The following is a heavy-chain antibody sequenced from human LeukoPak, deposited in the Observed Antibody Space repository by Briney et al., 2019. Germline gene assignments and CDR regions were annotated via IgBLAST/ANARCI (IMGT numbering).Heavy chain of an antibody. J-gene: IGHJ4*02. D-gene: IGHD1-26*01. Sequence: SETLSLTCAVSGGSISSISYYWAWIRQPPGKGLEWIGSVLYSGSTYYNASLKSRVTISVDTSKNQFSLKLSSVTAADTAVYYCARLNSGSYLGFDYWGQGTLVSVSS. CDR3: ARLNSGSYLGFDY. CDR1: GGSISSISYY. V-gene: IGHV4-39*01. CDR2: VLYSGST.